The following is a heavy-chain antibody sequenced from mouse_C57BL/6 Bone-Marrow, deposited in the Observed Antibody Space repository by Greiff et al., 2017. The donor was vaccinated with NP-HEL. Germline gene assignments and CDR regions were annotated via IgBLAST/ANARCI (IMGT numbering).Heavy chain of an antibody. CDR2: IYPGDGDT. V-gene: IGHV1-82*01. Sequence: VKLVESGPELVKPGASVKISCKASGYAFSSSWMNWVKQRPGKGLEWIGRIYPGDGDTNYNGKFKGKATLTADKSSSTAYMQLSSLTSEDSAVYFCARFYYDYRYYYAMDYWGQGTSVTVSS. J-gene: IGHJ4*01. CDR3: ARFYYDYRYYYAMDY. CDR1: GYAFSSSW. D-gene: IGHD2-4*01.